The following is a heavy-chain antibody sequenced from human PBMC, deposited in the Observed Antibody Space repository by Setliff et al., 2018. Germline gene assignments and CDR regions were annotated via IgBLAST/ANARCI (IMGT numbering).Heavy chain of an antibody. CDR3: AKQGYSDSLYAFDV. CDR2: IHPNTGST. V-gene: IGHV1-2*06. Sequence: ASVKVSCKTSGYTFTAYYIYWVRQAPGHGLELMGRIHPNTGSTNYLQDFQGRVTITGDTSIYTVYMELTGLTSGDTAVYYCAKQGYSDSLYAFDVWGQGTVVTVSS. CDR1: GYTFTAYY. D-gene: IGHD3-16*02. J-gene: IGHJ3*01.